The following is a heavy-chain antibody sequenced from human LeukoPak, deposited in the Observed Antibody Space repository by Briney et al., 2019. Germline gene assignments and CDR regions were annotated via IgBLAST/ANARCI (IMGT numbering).Heavy chain of an antibody. Sequence: SETLSLTCTVSGGSISSYYWSWIRQPPGKGLEWIGYIYYSGSTNYNPSLKSRVTISVDTSKNQFSLKLSSVTAADTAVYYCARAAQLNSGYDYYYYYYYMDVWGKGTTVTVSS. J-gene: IGHJ6*03. CDR2: IYYSGST. V-gene: IGHV4-59*01. D-gene: IGHD5-12*01. CDR3: ARAAQLNSGYDYYYYYYYMDV. CDR1: GGSISSYY.